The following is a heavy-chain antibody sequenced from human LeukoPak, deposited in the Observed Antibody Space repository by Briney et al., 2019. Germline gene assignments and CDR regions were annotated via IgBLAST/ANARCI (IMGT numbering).Heavy chain of an antibody. D-gene: IGHD3-3*01. CDR3: ARLGAGPTYYDFWSGYSSFYFDY. Sequence: PSETLSLTCIVSGGSTSGGNYYWGWIRRPPVKGLKWIGGISSSGNTYYNPSLKSRITISVDTSKNHFSLKLSSVTAADTAVYYCARLGAGPTYYDFWSGYSSFYFDYWGQGTLVTVSS. V-gene: IGHV4-39*02. J-gene: IGHJ4*02. CDR1: GGSTSGGNYY. CDR2: ISSSGNT.